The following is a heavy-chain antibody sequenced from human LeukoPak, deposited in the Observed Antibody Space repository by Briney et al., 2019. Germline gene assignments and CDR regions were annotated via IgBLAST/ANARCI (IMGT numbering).Heavy chain of an antibody. CDR2: INPNSGGT. CDR1: GYTFTGYY. V-gene: IGHV1-2*02. CDR3: AREGTMIVVVITTSYYYGMDV. Sequence: ASVKVSCKASGYTFTGYYMPWVRQAPGQGLEWMGWINPNSGGTNYAQKFQGRVTMTRDTSISTAYMELSRLRSDDTAVYYCAREGTMIVVVITTSYYYGMDVWGQGTTVTVSS. J-gene: IGHJ6*02. D-gene: IGHD3-22*01.